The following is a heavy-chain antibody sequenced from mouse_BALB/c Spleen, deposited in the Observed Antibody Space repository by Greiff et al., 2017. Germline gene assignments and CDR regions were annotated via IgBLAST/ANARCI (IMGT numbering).Heavy chain of an antibody. Sequence: QVQLQQSGAELARPGASVKLSCKASGYTFTSYWMQWVKQRPGQGLEWIGAIYPGDGDTRYTQKFKGKATLTADKSSSTAYMQLSSLASEDSAVYYCARRHYDYDVGYAMDYWGQGTSVTVSS. CDR3: ARRHYDYDVGYAMDY. V-gene: IGHV1-87*01. J-gene: IGHJ4*01. D-gene: IGHD2-4*01. CDR1: GYTFTSYW. CDR2: IYPGDGDT.